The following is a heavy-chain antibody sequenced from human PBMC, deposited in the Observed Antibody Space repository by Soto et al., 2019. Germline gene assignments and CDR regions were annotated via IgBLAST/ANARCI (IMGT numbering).Heavy chain of an antibody. CDR3: ARELPKRQGRNMAV. J-gene: IGHJ6*02. V-gene: IGHV4-31*03. CDR1: GGSMTSGDQY. Sequence: PSDTLCLTCNVTGGSMTSGDQYWTWIRHRPGEGLEWIGYINHRGSLYYNPSLKSRVSMSVDTSTNQFSLNLSSVTAADTAVYYCARELPKRQGRNMAVWGQGTTVTVS. CDR2: INHRGSL.